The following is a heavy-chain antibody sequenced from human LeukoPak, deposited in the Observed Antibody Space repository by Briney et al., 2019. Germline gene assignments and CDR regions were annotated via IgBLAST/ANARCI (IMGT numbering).Heavy chain of an antibody. J-gene: IGHJ4*02. CDR1: GGSISYYY. CDR2: IYYSGST. Sequence: SETLSLTCTVSGGSISYYYWSWIRQPPGKGLEWIGYIYYSGSTKYNPSLKSRVTISVDTSKNQFSLKLSSVTAADTAVYYCARSSTGSYFDYWGQGTLVTVSS. D-gene: IGHD3-3*02. CDR3: ARSSTGSYFDY. V-gene: IGHV4-59*01.